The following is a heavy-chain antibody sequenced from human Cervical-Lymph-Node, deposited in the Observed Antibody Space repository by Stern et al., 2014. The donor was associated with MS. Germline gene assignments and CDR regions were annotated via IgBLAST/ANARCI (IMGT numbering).Heavy chain of an antibody. CDR2: ISISSSYI. CDR1: GFTFSSYS. CDR3: AREDNDYDSSGYLIYYFDY. D-gene: IGHD3-22*01. Sequence: EVQLVESGGGLVKPGGSLRLSCAASGFTFSSYSMNWVRQAPGKGLEWVSSISISSSYIYYADSVKGRFTISRDNAKNSLYLQMNSLRAEDTAVYYCAREDNDYDSSGYLIYYFDYWGQGTLVTVSS. V-gene: IGHV3-21*01. J-gene: IGHJ4*02.